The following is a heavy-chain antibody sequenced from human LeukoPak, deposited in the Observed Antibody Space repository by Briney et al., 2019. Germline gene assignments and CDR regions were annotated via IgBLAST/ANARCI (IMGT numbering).Heavy chain of an antibody. CDR1: GYTFTGYY. CDR2: INPNSGGT. CDR3: ARGRVYCSSTSCSYPNWFDP. Sequence: GASVTVSCMASGYTFTGYYMHWVRQAPGQGREWMGWINPNSGGTNYAQKFQGWVTMTRDTSISPAYMELRRLRSEDTAVYYCARGRVYCSSTSCSYPNWFDPWGQGTLVTVSS. D-gene: IGHD2-2*01. V-gene: IGHV1-2*04. J-gene: IGHJ5*02.